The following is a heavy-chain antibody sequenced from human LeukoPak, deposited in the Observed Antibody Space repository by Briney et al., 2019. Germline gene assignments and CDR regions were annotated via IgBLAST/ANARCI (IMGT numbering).Heavy chain of an antibody. J-gene: IGHJ4*02. Sequence: ASVKVSCKASGYTFTSYDINWVRQAPGQGLEWMGWINPNSGGTNYAQKFQGWVTMTRDTSISTAYMELSRLRSDDTAVYYCARTYSSGWYINWGQGTLVTVSS. D-gene: IGHD6-19*01. V-gene: IGHV1-2*04. CDR3: ARTYSSGWYIN. CDR2: INPNSGGT. CDR1: GYTFTSYD.